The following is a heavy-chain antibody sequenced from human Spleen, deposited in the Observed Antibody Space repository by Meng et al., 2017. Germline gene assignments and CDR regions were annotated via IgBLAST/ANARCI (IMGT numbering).Heavy chain of an antibody. V-gene: IGHV4-34*01. J-gene: IGHJ4*02. Sequence: HGQLRQWGAGLLTPSETLSLPCGVSGGSFSDYYWSLLRRPPGKGLEWIGEINHSGSTTYNPSLESRATISVDTSQNNLSLKLSSVTAADSAVYYCARGPTTMAHDFDYWGQGTLVTVSS. CDR1: GGSFSDYY. CDR3: ARGPTTMAHDFDY. CDR2: INHSGST. D-gene: IGHD4-11*01.